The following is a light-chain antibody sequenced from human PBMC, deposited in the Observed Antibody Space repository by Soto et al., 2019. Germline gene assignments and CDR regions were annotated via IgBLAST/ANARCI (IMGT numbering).Light chain of an antibody. CDR3: ASWDDSLSGLV. Sequence: QSVLTQPPSASGTPGQTISISCSGSTSNIGSNYVYWYQQLPGTAPKLHIYSNNERPSGVPDRFSGSKSGTSASLAISGLRSEDEADYYCASWDDSLSGLVFGGGTKLTVL. J-gene: IGLJ2*01. V-gene: IGLV1-47*02. CDR1: TSNIGSNY. CDR2: SNN.